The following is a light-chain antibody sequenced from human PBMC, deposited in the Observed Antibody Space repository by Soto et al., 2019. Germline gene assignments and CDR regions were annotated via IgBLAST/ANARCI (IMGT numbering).Light chain of an antibody. J-gene: IGKJ1*01. CDR1: QSISTW. CDR3: QQYYSNSWT. V-gene: IGKV1-5*03. Sequence: DNQMTQSPSTLSASVGDRVTITCRASQSISTWLAWYQQKPGKAPNLLTYEASRLESGVPSRFSGSGSGTEFALTISSLQPDDFATYFCQQYYSNSWTFGQGTKVEIK. CDR2: EAS.